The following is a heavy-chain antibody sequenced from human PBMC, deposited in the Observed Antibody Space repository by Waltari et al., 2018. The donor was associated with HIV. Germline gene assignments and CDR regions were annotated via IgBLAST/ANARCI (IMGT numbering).Heavy chain of an antibody. CDR1: GYTFTGQF. D-gene: IGHD5-12*01. V-gene: IGHV1-2*02. Sequence: QVQLVQSGAEVKKPGASVKVSCKASGYTFTGQFLHWVRLAPRQGLEWVGWINSKTGGTNYAEKVQGRVTMTRDTSISTAYMELSSLISDDTAIYYCARESDLVATIRSFYFNLWGQGTLITVSS. CDR3: ARESDLVATIRSFYFNL. J-gene: IGHJ4*02. CDR2: INSKTGGT.